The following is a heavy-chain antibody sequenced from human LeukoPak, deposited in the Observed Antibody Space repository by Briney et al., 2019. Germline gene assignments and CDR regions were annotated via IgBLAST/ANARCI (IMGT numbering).Heavy chain of an antibody. CDR3: TTDTNLLLWFGELLSGDAFDI. D-gene: IGHD3-10*01. CDR1: GFTFSSYA. V-gene: IGHV3-30*04. Sequence: GRSLRLSCAASGFTFSSYAMHWVRQAPVKGLEWVAVISYDGSNKYYADSVKGRFTISRDNSKNTLYLQMNSLKTEDTAVYYCTTDTNLLLWFGELLSGDAFDIWGQGTMVTVSS. J-gene: IGHJ3*02. CDR2: ISYDGSNK.